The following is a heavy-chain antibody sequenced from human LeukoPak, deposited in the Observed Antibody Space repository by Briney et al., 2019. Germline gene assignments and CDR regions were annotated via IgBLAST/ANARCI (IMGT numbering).Heavy chain of an antibody. CDR2: IYYGGRT. CDR3: AREGYTMVRGVPFDD. J-gene: IGHJ4*02. Sequence: SETLSLTCTVSGGSISSYYWSWIRQPPGKGLEWIGSIYYGGRTYYNPSLKSRVTISVDTSKNQFSLKVTSVTAADTAVYYCAREGYTMVRGVPFDDWGQGTLVTVSP. V-gene: IGHV4-59*05. CDR1: GGSISSYY. D-gene: IGHD3-10*01.